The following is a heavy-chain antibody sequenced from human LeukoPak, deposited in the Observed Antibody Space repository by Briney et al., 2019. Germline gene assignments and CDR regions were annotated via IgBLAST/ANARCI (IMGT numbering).Heavy chain of an antibody. J-gene: IGHJ4*02. CDR3: AKLGSRVVTAGSPKDY. CDR2: ISGSGGST. D-gene: IGHD2-21*02. CDR1: GFTFSSYA. Sequence: PGGSLRLSCAASGFTFSSYAMSWVRQAPGKGLEWVSAISGSGGSTYYADSVKGRFTISRDNSKNTLYLQMDSLRAEDTAVYYCAKLGSRVVTAGSPKDYWGQGTPVTVSS. V-gene: IGHV3-23*01.